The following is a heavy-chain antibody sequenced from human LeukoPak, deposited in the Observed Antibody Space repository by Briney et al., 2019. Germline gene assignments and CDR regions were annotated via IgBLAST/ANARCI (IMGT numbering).Heavy chain of an antibody. D-gene: IGHD2-15*01. Sequence: KPSETLSLTCAVYGGSFSGYYWSWIRQPPGKWLEWIGEINHSGSTNYNPSLKSRVTISVDTSKNQFSLKLSSVTAADTAVYYCARHPVYCSGGSCNAFDIWGQGTMVTVSS. J-gene: IGHJ3*02. CDR3: ARHPVYCSGGSCNAFDI. V-gene: IGHV4-34*01. CDR2: INHSGST. CDR1: GGSFSGYY.